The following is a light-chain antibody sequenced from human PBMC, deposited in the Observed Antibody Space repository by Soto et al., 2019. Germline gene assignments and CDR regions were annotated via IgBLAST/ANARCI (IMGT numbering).Light chain of an antibody. CDR1: QSVSGNY. Sequence: EIVLTQSPGTLSLSPGERATLSCRASQSVSGNYLAWYQQKPGQSPRLLIYGSSDRATGIPDRFSGSGSGTDFTLTITRVETEDFAVYYCKQYGRSPPYTFGQGTKLEIK. CDR3: KQYGRSPPYT. J-gene: IGKJ2*01. CDR2: GSS. V-gene: IGKV3-20*01.